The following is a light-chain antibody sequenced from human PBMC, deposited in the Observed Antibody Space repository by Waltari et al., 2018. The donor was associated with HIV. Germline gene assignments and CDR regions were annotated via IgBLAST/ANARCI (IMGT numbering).Light chain of an antibody. CDR1: QTVTTNF. CDR3: HQYSSSYQT. J-gene: IGKJ1*01. Sequence: ENVLTQSPGTLSLSPGDTATLSCRASQTVTTNFLAWYQQKPRQAPRLLIYGGSNRATGISDRFSGSGSETDFTLTISRLEPEDFAVYYCHQYSSSYQTFGQGTKVEI. V-gene: IGKV3-20*01. CDR2: GGS.